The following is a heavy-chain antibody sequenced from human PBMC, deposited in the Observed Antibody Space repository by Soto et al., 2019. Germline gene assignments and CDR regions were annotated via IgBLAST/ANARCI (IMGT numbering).Heavy chain of an antibody. D-gene: IGHD2-15*01. CDR2: IYYSGST. CDR3: ARAFYVAATRFHHWFDL. CDR1: GGSIISGDYY. V-gene: IGHV4-30-4*01. J-gene: IGHJ5*01. Sequence: PSETLSLTCTVSGGSIISGDYYWSLIRQPPGKGLEWIGYIYYSGSTYYNPSLKSRVTISVDTSKNQFSLKLSSVTAADTAVYYCARAFYVAATRFHHWFDLWGQGTLVTVSS.